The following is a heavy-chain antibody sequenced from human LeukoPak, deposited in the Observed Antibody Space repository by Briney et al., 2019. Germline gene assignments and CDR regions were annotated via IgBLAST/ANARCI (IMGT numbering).Heavy chain of an antibody. CDR1: GFTFSSYG. D-gene: IGHD5-12*01. CDR3: AKAPKYYSGYDSVDY. CDR2: ISYDGSNK. J-gene: IGHJ4*02. V-gene: IGHV3-30*18. Sequence: GGSLRLSCAASGFTFSSYGMHWLRQAPGKGLEWVAVISYDGSNKYYADSVKGRFSISRDNSKNTLYLQMNSLRAEDTAVYYCAKAPKYYSGYDSVDYWGQGTLVTVSS.